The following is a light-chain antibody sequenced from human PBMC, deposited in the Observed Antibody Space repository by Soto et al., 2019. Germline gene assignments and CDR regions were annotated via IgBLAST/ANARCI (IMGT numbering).Light chain of an antibody. CDR3: QQYNSYSLT. CDR2: KAS. CDR1: QSISSW. V-gene: IGKV1-5*03. Sequence: DIQMTQSPSTLSASVGDRVTITCRASQSISSWLAWYQKKPGKAPKVLIYKASSLESGVPSRFSGSGSGTEFTLTISSLQPDDFATYYCQQYNSYSLTFGGGTKVEIK. J-gene: IGKJ4*01.